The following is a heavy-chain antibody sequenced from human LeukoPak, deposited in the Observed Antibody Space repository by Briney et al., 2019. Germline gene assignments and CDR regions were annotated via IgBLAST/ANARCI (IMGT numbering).Heavy chain of an antibody. CDR2: LYYSGST. V-gene: IGHV4-59*01. CDR3: ARDGSGTYYGSFDS. CDR1: GGSISSYY. J-gene: IGHJ4*02. D-gene: IGHD1-26*01. Sequence: PSETLSLTCTVSGGSISSYYWSWIRQAPGKGLEWIGYLYYSGSTDYNPSLKSRVTISVDTSKNQFSLNLTSVTAADTAVYYCARDGSGTYYGSFDSWGQGTLVTVSS.